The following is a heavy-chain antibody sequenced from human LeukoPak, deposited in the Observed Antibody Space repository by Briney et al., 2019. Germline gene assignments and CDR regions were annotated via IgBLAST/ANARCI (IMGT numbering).Heavy chain of an antibody. CDR3: ARSRDGYNFDD. Sequence: PGGSLRLSCAASGFTVSSYYMSWVRQAPGKGLEWVSIFYIGGSTYYADSVKGRFTISRDNSKNTPYLQMKSLRAEDTAVYFCARSRDGYNFDDWGQGTLVTVSS. V-gene: IGHV3-53*01. CDR1: GFTVSSYY. J-gene: IGHJ5*02. CDR2: FYIGGST. D-gene: IGHD5-24*01.